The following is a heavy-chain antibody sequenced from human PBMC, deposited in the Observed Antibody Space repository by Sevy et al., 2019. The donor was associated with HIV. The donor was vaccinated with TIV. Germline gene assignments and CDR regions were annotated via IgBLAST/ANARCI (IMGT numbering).Heavy chain of an antibody. Sequence: GGSLRLSCTAPRLTLGSYWMHWVRQAPGKGLVWVSGVNSDGSSTNYADSVKGRFTISRDNAKNTLSLQMNSLRVEDTAIYHCXASXTWXDNWGXXTLVTVSS. D-gene: IGHD5-18*01. J-gene: IGHJ4*01. CDR1: RLTLGSYW. CDR2: VNSDGSST. CDR3: XASXTWXDN. V-gene: IGHV3-74*01.